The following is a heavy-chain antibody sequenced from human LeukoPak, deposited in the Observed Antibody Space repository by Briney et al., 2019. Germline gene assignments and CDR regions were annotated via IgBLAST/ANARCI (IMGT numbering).Heavy chain of an antibody. CDR3: AKDRNTMVRGAYYFDY. CDR1: GFTFSSYG. CDR2: IWYDGSNK. J-gene: IGHJ4*02. D-gene: IGHD3-10*01. Sequence: GRSLRLSCAASGFTFSSYGMHWVRQAPGKGLEWVAVIWYDGSNKYYADSVKGRFAISRDNSKNTLYLQMNSLRAEDTAVYYCAKDRNTMVRGAYYFDYWGQGTLVTVSS. V-gene: IGHV3-33*06.